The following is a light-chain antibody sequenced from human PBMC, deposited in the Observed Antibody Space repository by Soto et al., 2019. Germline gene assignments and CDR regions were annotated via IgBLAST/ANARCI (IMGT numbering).Light chain of an antibody. Sequence: EIVLTQSPGTLSLSPGERATLSCRASPSVSSSYLGWYEQKPCQAPRLLIYGASSRATGIPGRFSGSGSGTDFNLTISRLETEDCAVYEGQQYGSSPWTVGQGTKGEIK. CDR3: QQYGSSPWT. V-gene: IGKV3-20*01. J-gene: IGKJ1*01. CDR1: PSVSSSY. CDR2: GAS.